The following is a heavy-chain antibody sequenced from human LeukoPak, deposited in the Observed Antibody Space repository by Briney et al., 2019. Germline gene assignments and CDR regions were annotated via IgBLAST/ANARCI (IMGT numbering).Heavy chain of an antibody. Sequence: GGSLRLSCAASGFTFSNYEMNWVRQAPGKGLEWVSYISSSGSTIYYADSVKGRFTISRDNARNSLYLQMNSLKTEDTAVYYCTTQPPILLWFGELCFDYWGQGTLVTVSS. CDR2: ISSSGSTI. J-gene: IGHJ4*02. CDR3: TTQPPILLWFGELCFDY. CDR1: GFTFSNYE. V-gene: IGHV3-48*03. D-gene: IGHD3-10*01.